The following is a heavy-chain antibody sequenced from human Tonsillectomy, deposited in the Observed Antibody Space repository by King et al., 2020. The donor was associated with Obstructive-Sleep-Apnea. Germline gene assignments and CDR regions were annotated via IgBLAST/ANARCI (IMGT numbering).Heavy chain of an antibody. Sequence: VQLQQWGAGLLKPSEILSLTCAVDGGSVSGYYWSWIHQHPGKGLECIGEINHRGSTNYTPSLKSRVTISVDTSKNQFSLKLSSVTAVDTAVYYCARAGGVGYNFDYWGQGTLVTVSS. J-gene: IGHJ4*02. CDR1: GGSVSGYY. V-gene: IGHV4-34*01. D-gene: IGHD5-24*01. CDR3: ARAGGVGYNFDY. CDR2: INHRGST.